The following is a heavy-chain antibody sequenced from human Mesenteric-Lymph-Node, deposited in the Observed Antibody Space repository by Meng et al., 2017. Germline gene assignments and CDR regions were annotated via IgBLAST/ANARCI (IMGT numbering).Heavy chain of an antibody. CDR2: INAGNGNT. V-gene: IGHV1-3*01. J-gene: IGHJ4*02. D-gene: IGHD1-26*01. CDR3: ARVYSGSYPTYFDY. Sequence: HVQIGEAGAEVKKPGASEKVCCKASGYTFTSYAMHWVRQAPGQRLEWMGWINAGNGNTKYSQKFQGRVTITRDTSASTAYMELSSLRSEDTAVYYCARVYSGSYPTYFDYWGQGTLVTVSS. CDR1: GYTFTSYA.